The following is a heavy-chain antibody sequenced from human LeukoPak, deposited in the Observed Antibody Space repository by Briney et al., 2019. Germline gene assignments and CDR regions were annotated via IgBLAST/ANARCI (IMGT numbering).Heavy chain of an antibody. J-gene: IGHJ4*02. D-gene: IGHD5-18*01. CDR2: ISSSGSTI. CDR3: ARDPVIQLWLAPPPDY. V-gene: IGHV3-48*03. CDR1: GFTFSSYE. Sequence: GGSLRLSCAASGFTFSSYEMNWVRQAPGKGLEWVSHISSSGSTIYYADSVKGRFTISRDNAKNSLYLQMNSLRAEDTAVYYCARDPVIQLWLAPPPDYWGQGTPVTVSS.